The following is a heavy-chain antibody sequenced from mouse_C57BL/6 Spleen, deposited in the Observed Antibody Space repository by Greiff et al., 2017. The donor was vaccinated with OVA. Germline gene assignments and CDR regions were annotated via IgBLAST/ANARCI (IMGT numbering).Heavy chain of an antibody. CDR2: IHPNSGST. V-gene: IGHV1-64*01. D-gene: IGHD4-1*01. J-gene: IGHJ2*01. CDR3: ARVLGREGYFDY. CDR1: GYTFTSYW. Sequence: QVQLQQPGAELVKPGASVKLSCKASGYTFTSYWMHWVKQRPGQGLEWIGMIHPNSGSTNYNEKFKSKATLTVDKSSSTAYMQLSSLTSEDSAVYYCARVLGREGYFDYWGQGTTLTVSS.